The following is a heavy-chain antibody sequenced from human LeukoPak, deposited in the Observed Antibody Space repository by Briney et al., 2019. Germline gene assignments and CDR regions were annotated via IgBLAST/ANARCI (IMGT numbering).Heavy chain of an antibody. V-gene: IGHV3-30-3*01. D-gene: IGHD4-17*01. CDR1: GFTFSSYA. CDR3: ARDLTTVY. J-gene: IGHJ4*02. Sequence: GGSLRLSCAASGFTFSSYAMHWVRQAPGKGLEWVAVISYDGSNRYYADSVKGRFTISRDNSKNTLYLQMNSLRAEDTAVYYCARDLTTVYWGQGTLVTVSS. CDR2: ISYDGSNR.